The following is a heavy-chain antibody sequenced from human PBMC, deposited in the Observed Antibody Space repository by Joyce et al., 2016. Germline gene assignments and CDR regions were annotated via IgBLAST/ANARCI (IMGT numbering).Heavy chain of an antibody. CDR1: GGSIGGHY. CDR3: ARDHLADMLAPDDSFDI. D-gene: IGHD3-9*01. V-gene: IGHV4-4*07. CDR2: LYASGCS. Sequence: QVQLQESGPGLVKPSETLSLTCTVSGGSIGGHYWNWVRQPTGKGLEWIGRLYASGCSIYNPPLRSRATLSLDMSKNQFSLKLISVTAADTAVYYCARDHLADMLAPDDSFDIWGQGTMVTVSS. J-gene: IGHJ3*02.